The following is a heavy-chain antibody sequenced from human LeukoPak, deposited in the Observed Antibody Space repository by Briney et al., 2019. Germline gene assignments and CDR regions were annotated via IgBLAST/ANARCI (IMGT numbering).Heavy chain of an antibody. CDR1: GYSFTSYW. V-gene: IGHV5-51*01. J-gene: IGHJ4*02. CDR3: ARHTTSVAATNY. D-gene: IGHD6-19*01. CDR2: IYPGDSDT. Sequence: GESLKISCKGSGYSFTSYWLGWVRQMPGKGLEWMGIIYPGDSDTRYSPSFQGQVTISADKSINTAYLQWSSLKASDTAIYYCARHTTSVAATNYWGQGTLVTVSS.